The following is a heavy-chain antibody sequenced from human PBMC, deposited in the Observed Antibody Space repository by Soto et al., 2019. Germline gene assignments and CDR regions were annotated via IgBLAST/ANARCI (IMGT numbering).Heavy chain of an antibody. J-gene: IGHJ4*02. V-gene: IGHV3-15*01. Sequence: EVQLVESGGGLVKPRGSLRLSCAASGFTFSDVWMSWVRQAPGAGLEWVGRIKGKTDGGTTDYAAPVKGRFTISRDASKNMLYLQMNSLKTEDTAVYYCTTDPHSTGTKFWGQGTLVTVSS. CDR1: GFTFSDVW. CDR3: TTDPHSTGTKF. CDR2: IKGKTDGGTT. D-gene: IGHD1-1*01.